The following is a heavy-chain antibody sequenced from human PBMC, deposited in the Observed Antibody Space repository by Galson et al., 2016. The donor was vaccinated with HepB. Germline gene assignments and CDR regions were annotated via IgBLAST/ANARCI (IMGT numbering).Heavy chain of an antibody. CDR1: GFAFSDYY. CDR2: ISSGGSTQ. Sequence: SLRLSCAASGFAFSDYYMNWIRQAPGKGLEWVSYISSGGSTQMYAESVQGRFTISRDNTKNSVYLQMGSRRAEDTALYFCARDSTGWNFDYWGQGALVTVSS. CDR3: ARDSTGWNFDY. D-gene: IGHD2-8*02. V-gene: IGHV3-11*01. J-gene: IGHJ4*02.